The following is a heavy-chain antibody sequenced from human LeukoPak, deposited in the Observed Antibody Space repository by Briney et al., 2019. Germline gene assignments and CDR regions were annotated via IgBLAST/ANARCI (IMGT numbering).Heavy chain of an antibody. CDR2: INSDGSST. CDR3: ARDYYGSD. J-gene: IGHJ4*02. Sequence: GGSLRLSCAASGFTFSNYWMHWVRQAPGKGPVWVSRINSDGSSTTYADSVGGRFTISRDNAENTLYLQMNTLRAEDTAVYYCARDYYGSDWGQGTLVTVSS. CDR1: GFTFSNYW. V-gene: IGHV3-74*01. D-gene: IGHD3-10*01.